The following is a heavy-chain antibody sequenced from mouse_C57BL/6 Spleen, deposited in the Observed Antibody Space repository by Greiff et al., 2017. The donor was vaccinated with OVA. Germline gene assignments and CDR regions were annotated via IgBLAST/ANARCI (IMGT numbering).Heavy chain of an antibody. V-gene: IGHV5-9-1*02. J-gene: IGHJ4*01. CDR1: GFTFSSYA. CDR2: ISSGGDYI. D-gene: IGHD1-2*01. CDR3: TRDSLSLLRGAMDY. Sequence: EVMLVESGEGLVKPGGSLKLSCAASGFTFSSYAMSWVRQTPEKRLEWVAYISSGGDYIYYADTVKGRFTISRDNARNTLYLQMSSLKSEDTAMYYCTRDSLSLLRGAMDYWGQGTSVTVSS.